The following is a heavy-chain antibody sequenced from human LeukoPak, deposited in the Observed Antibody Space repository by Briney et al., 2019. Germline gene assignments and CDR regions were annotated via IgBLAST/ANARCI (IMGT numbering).Heavy chain of an antibody. Sequence: SETLSLTCTVSGGSISCGDYYWSWIRQPPGTGLEWIGSIYYSGSTYYNPSLKSRVTISVDTSKNQFSLKLSSVTAADTAVYYCARFNRWSRDGYKAIDYWGQGTLVTVSS. CDR1: GGSISCGDYY. CDR2: IYYSGST. J-gene: IGHJ4*02. CDR3: ARFNRWSRDGYKAIDY. V-gene: IGHV4-39*01. D-gene: IGHD5-24*01.